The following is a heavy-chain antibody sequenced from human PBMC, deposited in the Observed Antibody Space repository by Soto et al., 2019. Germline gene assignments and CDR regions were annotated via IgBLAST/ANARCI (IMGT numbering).Heavy chain of an antibody. CDR2: SSATGAGT. CDR3: VKDRRSGENYGFYSDF. D-gene: IGHD3-10*01. Sequence: EVQLLESGGGLVQPGGSLRLSCAASGFTFSSYGMTWVRQAPGKGLEWVSFSSATGAGTYYADSVKGRFTISRDNSKNTLYLQITSLRADDTAVYYCVKDRRSGENYGFYSDFWGQGSLVIVSS. J-gene: IGHJ4*02. V-gene: IGHV3-23*01. CDR1: GFTFSSYG.